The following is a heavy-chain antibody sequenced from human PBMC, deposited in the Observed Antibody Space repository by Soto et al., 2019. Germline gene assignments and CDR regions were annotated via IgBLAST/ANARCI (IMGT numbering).Heavy chain of an antibody. D-gene: IGHD5-12*01. Sequence: GSLILSCAASGFTFSSYCMHWVRQAPGKGLEWVAVISYDGSNKYYADSVKGRFTISRDNSKNTLYLQMNSLRAEDTAVYYCAKDRLRWAYYYYMDVWGKGTTVTVSS. CDR1: GFTFSSYC. CDR2: ISYDGSNK. CDR3: AKDRLRWAYYYYMDV. J-gene: IGHJ6*03. V-gene: IGHV3-30*18.